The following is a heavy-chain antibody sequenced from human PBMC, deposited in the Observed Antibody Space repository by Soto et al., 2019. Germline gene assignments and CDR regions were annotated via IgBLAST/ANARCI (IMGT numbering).Heavy chain of an antibody. V-gene: IGHV1-69*06. CDR1: GGTFNSYG. CDR2: IIPLYGTV. CDR3: ARVRVIRGVIPSHFGL. Sequence: QAHLAQSGAEVKKPGSSVTVSCKASGGTFNSYGISWVRQAPGQGLDWMGVIIPLYGTVNYAQKFQGRVSITADKSTSTAYMYLNGLRSDDTAVYYCARVRVIRGVIPSHFGLWGQGTQVTVSS. D-gene: IGHD2-21*01. J-gene: IGHJ4*02.